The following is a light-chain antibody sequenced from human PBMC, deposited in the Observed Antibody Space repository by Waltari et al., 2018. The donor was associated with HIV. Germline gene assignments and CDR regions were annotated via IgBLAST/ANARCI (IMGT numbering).Light chain of an antibody. CDR2: DAS. V-gene: IGKV1-13*02. J-gene: IGKJ3*01. CDR1: QGISSA. CDR3: QQFNTYPFT. Sequence: AIQLTPSPSSLSASVGDTITITCRASQGISSALAWYQQKPGKAPKLLIYDASSLESGVPSRFSGSGSGTDFTLTISSLQPEDFATYYCQQFNTYPFTFGPGTKVDIK.